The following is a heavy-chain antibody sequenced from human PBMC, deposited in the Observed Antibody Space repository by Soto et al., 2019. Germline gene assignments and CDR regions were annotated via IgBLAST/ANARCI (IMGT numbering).Heavy chain of an antibody. CDR2: TSGSGGST. Sequence: PGGSLRLSCAASGFTFSACAMSVVRQAPGKGLEWVSATSGSGGSTYYADSVKGRFTISRDNSKDTLFLQLSSLRAEDTAVYYCARDPFHYFNSGSQYFDYWGQGTLVTVSS. D-gene: IGHD3-10*01. V-gene: IGHV3-23*01. J-gene: IGHJ4*02. CDR1: GFTFSACA. CDR3: ARDPFHYFNSGSQYFDY.